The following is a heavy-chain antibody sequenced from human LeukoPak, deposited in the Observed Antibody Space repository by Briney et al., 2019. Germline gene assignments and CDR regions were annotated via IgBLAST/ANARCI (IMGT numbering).Heavy chain of an antibody. CDR2: IRYDGSNK. CDR1: GFTFSSYG. J-gene: IGHJ4*02. V-gene: IGHV3-30*02. D-gene: IGHD6-19*01. Sequence: GGSLRLSCAASGFTFSSYGMHWVRQAPGKGLEWVAFIRYDGSNKYYADSVKGRFTISRDNSKNTLYLQMNSLRAEDTAVYYCPKDPYRDPRSEAGPTYFDYWGQGTLVTVSS. CDR3: PKDPYRDPRSEAGPTYFDY.